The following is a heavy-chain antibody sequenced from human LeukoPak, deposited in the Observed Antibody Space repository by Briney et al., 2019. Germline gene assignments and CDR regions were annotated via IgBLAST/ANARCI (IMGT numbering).Heavy chain of an antibody. CDR1: GGSFSDYF. Sequence: SETLSLTCAVYGGSFSDYFWSWIRQPPGKGLEWIGEISHSGSTTYNPSLKSRVTISVDKSKNQFSLKLSSVTAADTAVYYCARDLSNYYDSSGLPNAFDIWGQGTMVTVSS. J-gene: IGHJ3*02. V-gene: IGHV4-34*01. D-gene: IGHD3-22*01. CDR2: ISHSGST. CDR3: ARDLSNYYDSSGLPNAFDI.